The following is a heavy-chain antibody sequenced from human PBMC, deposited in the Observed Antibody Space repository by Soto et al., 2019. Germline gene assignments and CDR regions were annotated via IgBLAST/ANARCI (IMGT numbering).Heavy chain of an antibody. V-gene: IGHV1-18*01. Sequence: ASVKLSCKASGYTFTSYGISWVRQAPGQGLEWMGWISAYNGNTNYAQKLQGRVTMTTDTSTSTAYMELRSLRSDDTAVYYCARDAVTYYSNYREIETVLDYWGQGTLVTVSS. CDR1: GYTFTSYG. CDR3: ARDAVTYYSNYREIETVLDY. CDR2: ISAYNGNT. J-gene: IGHJ4*02. D-gene: IGHD4-4*01.